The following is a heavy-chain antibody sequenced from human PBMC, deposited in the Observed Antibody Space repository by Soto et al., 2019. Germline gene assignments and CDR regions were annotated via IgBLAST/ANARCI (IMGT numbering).Heavy chain of an antibody. V-gene: IGHV3-23*01. CDR3: AKGFRSLEWYSLAPFDY. D-gene: IGHD3-3*01. CDR2: IGSSGST. J-gene: IGHJ4*02. Sequence: PGGSLRPSCAASGFTFDTYALNWVRQAPGKGLEWVSAIGSSGSTYYADSVKGRFTISRDTPKKTLYLQMNSLRVEDTAKYYCAKGFRSLEWYSLAPFDYWGQGALVTVSS. CDR1: GFTFDTYA.